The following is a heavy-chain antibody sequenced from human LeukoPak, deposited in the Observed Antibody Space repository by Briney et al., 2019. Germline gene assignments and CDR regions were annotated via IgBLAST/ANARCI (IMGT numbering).Heavy chain of an antibody. CDR1: GDSINNFY. D-gene: IGHD6-13*01. CDR2: VYSSGST. V-gene: IGHV4-4*07. CDR3: ARGYKPASGKDGAFDI. Sequence: PSETLSLTCTVSGDSINNFYWSWIRQPAGKRLEWIGRVYSSGSTDYNPSLKSRISMSVDTSRNQFFLRLSSVTAADTALYYCARGYKPASGKDGAFDIWGQGTMVTVSS. J-gene: IGHJ3*02.